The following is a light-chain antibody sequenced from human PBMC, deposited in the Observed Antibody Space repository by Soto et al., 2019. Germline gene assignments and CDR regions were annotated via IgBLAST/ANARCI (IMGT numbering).Light chain of an antibody. CDR1: QFFSRR. V-gene: IGKV3-15*01. Sequence: EIVLRRSPATLSVSRGERVTLSCRASQFFSRRLAWYQQRLGQVPRLLISDTSTRGPCFSAQVSCRGAWTGVTLHISSLEIEDFAVYYCQEYIHWPPGMFGPGTKVDIK. J-gene: IGKJ1*01. CDR2: DTS. CDR3: QEYIHWPPGM.